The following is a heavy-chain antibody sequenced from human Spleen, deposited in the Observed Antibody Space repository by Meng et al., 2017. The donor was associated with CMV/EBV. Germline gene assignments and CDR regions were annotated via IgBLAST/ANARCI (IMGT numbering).Heavy chain of an antibody. Sequence: FTFSSYCMTWVRQAPGTGLVWVSLIYFDGSITSYADSVKGRFTISRDNANNMLYLQINSLRAEGTAVYYCARDFNFRSGTDYCMDVWGQGTTVTVSS. CDR1: FTFSSYC. CDR3: ARDFNFRSGTDYCMDV. CDR2: IYFDGSIT. V-gene: IGHV3-74*01. J-gene: IGHJ6*02. D-gene: IGHD3-3*01.